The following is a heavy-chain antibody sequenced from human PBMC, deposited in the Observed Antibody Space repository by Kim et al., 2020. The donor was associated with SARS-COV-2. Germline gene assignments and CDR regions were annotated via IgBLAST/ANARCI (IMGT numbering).Heavy chain of an antibody. CDR3: AKGTGIAVAVTGWDY. Sequence: GGSLRLSCAASGFTFSSYAMSWVRQAPGKGLEWVSAISGSGGSTYYADSVKGRFTISRDNSKNTLYLQMNSLRAEDTAVYYCAKGTGIAVAVTGWDYWGQGTLVTVSS. D-gene: IGHD6-19*01. J-gene: IGHJ4*02. CDR2: ISGSGGST. V-gene: IGHV3-23*01. CDR1: GFTFSSYA.